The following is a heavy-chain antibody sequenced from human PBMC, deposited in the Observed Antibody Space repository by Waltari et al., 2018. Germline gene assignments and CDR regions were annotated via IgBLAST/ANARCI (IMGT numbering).Heavy chain of an antibody. V-gene: IGHV4-39*01. CDR1: GGSISSSSYY. J-gene: IGHJ6*03. CDR3: ARRDSSGWYDYYYYMDV. D-gene: IGHD6-19*01. CDR2: IYYSGST. Sequence: QLQLQESGPGLVKPSETLSLTCTVSGGSISSSSYYWGWIRQPPGKGLEWFGSIYYSGSTYYNPSLKSRVTISVDTSKNQFSLKLSSVTAADTAVYYCARRDSSGWYDYYYYMDVWGKGTTVTVSS.